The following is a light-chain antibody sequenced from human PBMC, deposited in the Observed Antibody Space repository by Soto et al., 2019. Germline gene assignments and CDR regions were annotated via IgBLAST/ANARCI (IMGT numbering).Light chain of an antibody. J-gene: IGLJ2*01. CDR2: DVS. CDR3: SSYTSSSRVV. Sequence: QSALTQPASVSGSPGQSITISCTGTSSDVGGYNYVSWYQQHPGKAPKLMIYDVSNRPSGVSNRSSGSKSGNTASLTMSGLQAEDEADYYCSSYTSSSRVVFGGGTKLTVL. V-gene: IGLV2-14*01. CDR1: SSDVGGYNY.